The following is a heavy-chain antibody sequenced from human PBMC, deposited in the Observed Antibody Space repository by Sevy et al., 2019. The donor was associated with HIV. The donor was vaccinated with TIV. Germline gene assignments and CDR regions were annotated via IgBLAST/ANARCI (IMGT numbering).Heavy chain of an antibody. D-gene: IGHD2-2*01. J-gene: IGHJ1*01. CDR3: ATNLPAGVPAEYFQH. Sequence: GGSLRLSCAASGLTFSSYWMTWVRQAPGKGLEWVANINQGGSQEYYVDSVKGRFTISRDNAKNSLYLQINSLRAEDTAVYYCATNLPAGVPAEYFQHWGQGTLVTVSS. CDR1: GLTFSSYW. CDR2: INQGGSQE. V-gene: IGHV3-7*01.